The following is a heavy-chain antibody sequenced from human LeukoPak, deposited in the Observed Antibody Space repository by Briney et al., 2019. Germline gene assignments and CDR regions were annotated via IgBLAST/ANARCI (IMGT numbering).Heavy chain of an antibody. CDR1: GFPLSSYW. D-gene: IGHD2/OR15-2a*01. V-gene: IGHV3-74*01. J-gene: IGHJ3*02. CDR2: IKADGTRI. Sequence: GSLRLSCVGYGFPLSSYWMHWVRQTPGKGLEWVAQIKADGTRIVYGDSVEGRFTISRDNAKNTLFLQMNSLRPEDSAVYYCARDDVSPQAFDIWGQGTMVTVSS. CDR3: ARDDVSPQAFDI.